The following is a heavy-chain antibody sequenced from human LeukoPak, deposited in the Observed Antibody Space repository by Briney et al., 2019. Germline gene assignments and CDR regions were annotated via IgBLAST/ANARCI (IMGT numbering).Heavy chain of an antibody. CDR2: FDLEDGET. D-gene: IGHD3-22*01. Sequence: ASVKVSCKVSGYTLTELSMHWVRQAPGKGLEWMGGFDLEDGETIYAQKFQGRVTMTEDTSTDTAYMELSSLRSEDTAVYYCATATYYYDSSGQNWFDPWGQGTLVTVSS. V-gene: IGHV1-24*01. CDR1: GYTLTELS. J-gene: IGHJ5*02. CDR3: ATATYYYDSSGQNWFDP.